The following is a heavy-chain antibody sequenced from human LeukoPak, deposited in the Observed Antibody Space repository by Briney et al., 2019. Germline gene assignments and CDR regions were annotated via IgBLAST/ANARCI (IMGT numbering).Heavy chain of an antibody. CDR2: ISYDGSNK. Sequence: GGSLRLSCAASGFTFSSYGMHWVRQAPGKGLEWVAVISYDGSNKYYADSVKGRFTISRDNSKNTLYLQMNSLRAEDTAVYYCAKLQGGSYWYFDYWGQGTLVTVSS. J-gene: IGHJ4*02. V-gene: IGHV3-30*18. CDR1: GFTFSSYG. CDR3: AKLQGGSYWYFDY. D-gene: IGHD1-26*01.